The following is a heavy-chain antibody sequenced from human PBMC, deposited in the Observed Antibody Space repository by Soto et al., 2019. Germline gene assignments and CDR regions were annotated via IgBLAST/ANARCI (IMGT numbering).Heavy chain of an antibody. CDR2: INAGNGNT. CDR1: GYTLTSYA. CDR3: ARGLWFGELYGMDV. V-gene: IGHV1-3*01. J-gene: IGHJ6*02. Sequence: GASVKVSCAASGYTLTSYAMHWVRQAPGQRLEWMGWINAGNGNTKYSQKFQGRVTITRDTSASTAYMELSSLRSEDTAVYYCARGLWFGELYGMDVWGQGTTVTVSS. D-gene: IGHD3-10*01.